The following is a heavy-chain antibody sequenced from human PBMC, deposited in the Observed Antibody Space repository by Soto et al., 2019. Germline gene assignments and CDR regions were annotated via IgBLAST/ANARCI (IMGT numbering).Heavy chain of an antibody. D-gene: IGHD1-7*01. CDR2: IYHSGYT. Sequence: QMRLQESGSGLVKTSPTLSLTCAFSGCSISSGGYACNWIRQPPGKGLEWIGYIYHSGYTSYNPSLKNRVTISVDKSKNQFSLTLSFVTAAGTAVYYCARDSLTGNYFDPWGQGTLVTVSS. J-gene: IGHJ5*02. CDR3: ARDSLTGNYFDP. V-gene: IGHV4-30-2*01. CDR1: GCSISSGGYA.